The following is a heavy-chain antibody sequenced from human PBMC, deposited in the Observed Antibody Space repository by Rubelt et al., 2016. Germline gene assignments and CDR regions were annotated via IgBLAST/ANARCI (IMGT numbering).Heavy chain of an antibody. CDR1: GGTFNSYA. Sequence: VKKPGSSVKVTCKASGGTFNSYAINWVRQAPGQGLEWMGKIIPIVGIANYAQNFQGRVTITADKSTSIVYMDLSSLRIEDTAVYYCIRDESTTNNLYGMDVWGQGTTVTVSS. D-gene: IGHD1-1*01. CDR2: IIPIVGIA. J-gene: IGHJ6*02. CDR3: IRDESTTNNLYGMDV. V-gene: IGHV1-69*04.